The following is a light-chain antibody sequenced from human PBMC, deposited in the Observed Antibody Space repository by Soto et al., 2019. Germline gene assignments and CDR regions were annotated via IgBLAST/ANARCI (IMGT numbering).Light chain of an antibody. Sequence: EIVLTQSPGTLSLSPGERVTLSCRASQSVSSSYLAWYQQKPGQAPRLLIHDASSRATGIPDRFSGSGSGTDFTLTISRLESEDFAVYYCQQYGSTPLTFGGGTKVEIK. J-gene: IGKJ4*01. CDR3: QQYGSTPLT. CDR1: QSVSSSY. V-gene: IGKV3-20*01. CDR2: DAS.